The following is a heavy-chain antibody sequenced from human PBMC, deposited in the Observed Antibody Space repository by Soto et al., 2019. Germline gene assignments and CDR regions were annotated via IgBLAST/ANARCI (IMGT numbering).Heavy chain of an antibody. CDR3: AKDFRITGTTGPDGMDV. V-gene: IGHV3-30*18. Sequence: GGSLRLSCAASGFTFSSYGMHWVRQAPGKGLEWVAVISYDGSNKYYADSVKGRFTISRDNSKNTLYLQMNSLRAEDTAVYYCAKDFRITGTTGPDGMDVWGQGTTVTVSS. J-gene: IGHJ6*02. D-gene: IGHD1-7*01. CDR1: GFTFSSYG. CDR2: ISYDGSNK.